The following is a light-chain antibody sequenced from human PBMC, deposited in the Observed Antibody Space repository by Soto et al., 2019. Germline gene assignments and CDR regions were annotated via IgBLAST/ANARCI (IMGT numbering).Light chain of an antibody. V-gene: IGKV3-20*01. CDR1: QSVDSSY. Sequence: EIVLTQSPGTLSLSPGERATLSCRASQSVDSSYLAWYHQRPGQAPRLLIYGASSRATGIPDRFSGSGSGTDFTITISRLQPEDCAVYYCQHYGSSRVTFGQGTKLAIK. CDR2: GAS. J-gene: IGKJ1*01. CDR3: QHYGSSRVT.